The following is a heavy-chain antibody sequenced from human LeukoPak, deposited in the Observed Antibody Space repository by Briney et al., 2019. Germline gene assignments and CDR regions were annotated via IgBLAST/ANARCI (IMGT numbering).Heavy chain of an antibody. CDR3: ARGGGHSYGSFDY. D-gene: IGHD5-18*01. Sequence: SETLSLTCTVSGGSISSYYWSWIRQPPGKGLEWIGYIYYSGSTNYNPSLKSRVTISVDTSKNQFSLKLRYVTAADTAVYYCARGGGHSYGSFDYWGQGTLVTVSS. CDR2: IYYSGST. CDR1: GGSISSYY. V-gene: IGHV4-59*01. J-gene: IGHJ4*02.